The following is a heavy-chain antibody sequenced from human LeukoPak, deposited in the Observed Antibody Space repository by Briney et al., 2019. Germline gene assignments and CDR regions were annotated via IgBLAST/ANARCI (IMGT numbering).Heavy chain of an antibody. D-gene: IGHD6-13*01. J-gene: IGHJ5*02. CDR1: GFTFSSYS. V-gene: IGHV3-21*04. CDR2: ISSSSSYI. CDR3: ASGERASIAAAGTGWFDP. Sequence: PGGSLRLSCAASGFTFSSYSMNWVRQAPGKGLEWVSSISSSSSYIYYADSVKGRFTISRDNAKNSLYLQMNSLRAEDTAVYYCASGERASIAAAGTGWFDPWGQGTLVTVSS.